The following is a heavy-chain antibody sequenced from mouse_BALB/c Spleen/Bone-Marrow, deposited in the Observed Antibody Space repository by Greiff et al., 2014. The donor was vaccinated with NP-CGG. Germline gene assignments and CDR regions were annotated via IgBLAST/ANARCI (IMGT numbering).Heavy chain of an antibody. J-gene: IGHJ2*01. D-gene: IGHD2-3*01. CDR2: INPGSGST. Sequence: QVQLQQSGAELVRPGTSVKVSCKAPGYAFTDYLMEWLKQRPGQGLEWIGVINPGSGSTNYNEKFKDKATLTADKSSSTAYMQLSSLTSDDSAVYFCARYDGYFGYWGQGTILTVSS. CDR1: GYAFTDYL. CDR3: ARYDGYFGY. V-gene: IGHV1-54*01.